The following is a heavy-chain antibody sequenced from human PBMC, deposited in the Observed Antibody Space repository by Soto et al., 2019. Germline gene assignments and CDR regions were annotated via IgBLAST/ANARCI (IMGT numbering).Heavy chain of an antibody. Sequence: QVQLQESGPGLVKPSQTLSLTCSVSGVSINSGGYYWSWIRHHPGKGLEWIGYIYYTGHTLYNPSLKSRVAMSLDTSKNQFSLKLSSVTAADPDVYYCARASQLERDALDIWGQGTMVTVSS. CDR1: GVSINSGGYY. D-gene: IGHD1-1*01. V-gene: IGHV4-31*03. J-gene: IGHJ3*02. CDR2: IYYTGHT. CDR3: ARASQLERDALDI.